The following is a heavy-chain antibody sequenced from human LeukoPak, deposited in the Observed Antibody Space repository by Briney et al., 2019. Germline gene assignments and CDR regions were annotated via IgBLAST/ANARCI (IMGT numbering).Heavy chain of an antibody. CDR3: AILTVTTAY. Sequence: GGSLRLSCAASGFTFSSFAMTWVRQAPGKGLKWVSAISGSASTYYADSVKGRFTISRDNSKNALYLQMNSLRAEDTAVYYCAILTVTTAYWGQGTLVTVSS. V-gene: IGHV3-23*01. J-gene: IGHJ4*02. CDR1: GFTFSSFA. CDR2: ISGSAST. D-gene: IGHD4-17*01.